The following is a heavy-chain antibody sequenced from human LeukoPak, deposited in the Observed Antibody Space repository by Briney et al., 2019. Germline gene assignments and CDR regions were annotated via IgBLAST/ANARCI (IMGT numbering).Heavy chain of an antibody. CDR1: GFTLSSYS. CDR3: ARDRGYDFWSGLSDY. Sequence: GGSLRLSCAASGFTLSSYSMNWVRQAPGKGLEWVSSISSSSSYIYYADSVKGRFTISRDNAKNSLYLQMNGLRAEDTAVYYCARDRGYDFWSGLSDYWGQGTLVTVSS. D-gene: IGHD3-3*01. V-gene: IGHV3-21*01. CDR2: ISSSSSYI. J-gene: IGHJ4*02.